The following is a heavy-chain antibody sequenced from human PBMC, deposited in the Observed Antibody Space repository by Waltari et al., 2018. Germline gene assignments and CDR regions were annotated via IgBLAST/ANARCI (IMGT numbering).Heavy chain of an antibody. J-gene: IGHJ4*02. CDR1: GFTFSSYS. Sequence: EVQLVESGGGLVKPGGSLRLSCAASGFTFSSYSMNWVRQAPGKGLEWVSSLSSSSRYIYYADSVKGRFTISRDNAKNSLYLQMNSLRAEDTAVYYCARDQGSGHLDYWGQGTLVTVSS. CDR3: ARDQGSGHLDY. D-gene: IGHD6-19*01. V-gene: IGHV3-21*01. CDR2: LSSSSRYI.